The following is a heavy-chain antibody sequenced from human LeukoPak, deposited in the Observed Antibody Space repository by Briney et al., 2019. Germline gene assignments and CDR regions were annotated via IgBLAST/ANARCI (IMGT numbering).Heavy chain of an antibody. J-gene: IGHJ4*02. D-gene: IGHD2-2*01. CDR2: ISTYNGDT. CDR1: GYTFTSYG. CDR3: ARSGHCSGTSCYAEGIDY. Sequence: GASVKVSCKASGYTFTSYGISWVRQAPGQGLEWMGWISTYNGDTTYAQKFQGRVTMTTETSTGTAYMELRSLRSDDTAVYYCARSGHCSGTSCYAEGIDYWGQGTLVTVSS. V-gene: IGHV1-18*01.